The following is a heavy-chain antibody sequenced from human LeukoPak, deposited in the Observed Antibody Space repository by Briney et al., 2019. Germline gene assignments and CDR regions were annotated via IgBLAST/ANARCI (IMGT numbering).Heavy chain of an antibody. CDR1: GFTFRNFA. CDR2: ISGSGGTT. CDR3: AKSSEWLPLQTDY. Sequence: GGSLRLSCAAYGFTFRNFAMSWVRQPPGKGLEWVSAISGSGGTTYYADSEKGRFTISRDNSKNTLFLQMNSLRAEDTAVYYCAKSSEWLPLQTDYWGQGTLVTVSS. D-gene: IGHD3-3*01. J-gene: IGHJ4*02. V-gene: IGHV3-23*01.